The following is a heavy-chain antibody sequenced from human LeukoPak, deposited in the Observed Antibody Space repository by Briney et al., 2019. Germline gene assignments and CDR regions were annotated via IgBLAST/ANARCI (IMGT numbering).Heavy chain of an antibody. V-gene: IGHV4-59*01. D-gene: IGHD3-16*01. CDR3: ARETSQKGAHYMDV. Sequence: SETPSLTCTVSGGAISDYYWSWMRQPPGKGLEWIGYIYYNGSPNYNPSLKSRVTISVDTSKNQFSLKLSSVTAADTAVYYCARETSQKGAHYMDVWGKGTTVTISS. J-gene: IGHJ6*03. CDR1: GGAISDYY. CDR2: IYYNGSP.